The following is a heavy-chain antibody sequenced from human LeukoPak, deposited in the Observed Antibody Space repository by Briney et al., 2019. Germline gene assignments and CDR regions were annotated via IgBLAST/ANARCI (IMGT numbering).Heavy chain of an antibody. CDR2: IHHSGTT. CDR1: GDSVSRYF. V-gene: IGHV4-59*02. CDR3: ARGGGCTTTSCDFDW. J-gene: IGHJ4*02. Sequence: SETLSLTCTVSGDSVSRYFGNWIRQPPGKGLEWIGYIHHSGTTNYNPSLKSRVAISVDTSKNQFSLKLSSVTAADTAVYFCARGGGCTTTSCDFDWWGQGTQVTVSS. D-gene: IGHD2-8*01.